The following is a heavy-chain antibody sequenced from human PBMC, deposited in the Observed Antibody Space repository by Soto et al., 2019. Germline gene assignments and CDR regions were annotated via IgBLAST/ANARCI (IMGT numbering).Heavy chain of an antibody. CDR1: GFTFSSYD. J-gene: IGHJ4*02. CDR3: ARGPYYYDSSGLDY. D-gene: IGHD3-22*01. CDR2: IGTAGDT. V-gene: IGHV3-13*01. Sequence: EVQLVESGGGLVQPGGPLRLSCAASGFTFSSYDMHWVRQATGKGLEWVSAIGTAGDTYYPGSVKGRFTISRENAKISLYLQMNSLRAEDTAVYYCARGPYYYDSSGLDYWGQGTLVTVSS.